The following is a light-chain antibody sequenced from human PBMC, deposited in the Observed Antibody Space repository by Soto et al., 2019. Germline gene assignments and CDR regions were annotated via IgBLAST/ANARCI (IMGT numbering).Light chain of an antibody. V-gene: IGLV2-14*01. CDR2: EVS. J-gene: IGLJ1*01. CDR3: TSYTSSSTLDV. Sequence: QSLLTHPASLSGSPGQSITISCTGTSSDVGGYNYVSWYQQHPGKAPKLMIYEVSNRPLGVSNRFSGSKSGSTASLTISGLQAEDEADYYCTSYTSSSTLDVFGTGTKVTGL. CDR1: SSDVGGYNY.